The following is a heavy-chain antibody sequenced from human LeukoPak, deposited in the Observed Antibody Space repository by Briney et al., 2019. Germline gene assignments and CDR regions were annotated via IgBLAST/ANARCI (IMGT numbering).Heavy chain of an antibody. CDR1: GFTFSSYA. CDR2: ISGGGGTT. V-gene: IGHV3-23*01. Sequence: GGSLRLSCAASGFTFSSYAMNWVRQAPGKGLEWVSAISGGGGTTYYADTVKGRFTISRDNSKNTLFLQMNSLRAEDTAVYYCAKDREGLSSGYDLEYFDYWGQGTLVTVSS. CDR3: AKDREGLSSGYDLEYFDY. J-gene: IGHJ4*02. D-gene: IGHD5-12*01.